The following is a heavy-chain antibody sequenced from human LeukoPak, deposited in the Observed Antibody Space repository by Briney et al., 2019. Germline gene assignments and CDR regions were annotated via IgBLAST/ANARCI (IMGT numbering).Heavy chain of an antibody. D-gene: IGHD2-15*01. CDR1: GFNFSSFV. Sequence: AGGSLRLSCVTSGFNFSSFVMNWVRQAPGKGLEWIASISGSGAIPYYTDSVTGRFTVSSDNAKNTFSLHMNSLRAEDTALYYCEKDGRFGDLDRWGQGTLVAVSS. J-gene: IGHJ5*02. CDR3: EKDGRFGDLDR. CDR2: ISGSGAIP. V-gene: IGHV3-23*01.